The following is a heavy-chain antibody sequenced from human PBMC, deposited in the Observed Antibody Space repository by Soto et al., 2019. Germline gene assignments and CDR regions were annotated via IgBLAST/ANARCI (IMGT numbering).Heavy chain of an antibody. D-gene: IGHD3-22*01. CDR1: GYSFAGYW. CDR3: ARQIYDSDTGPNFQYYFDA. Sequence: GASVKISCKGSGYSFAGYWITWVRQKPGKGLEWMGRIDPSDSQTYYSPSFRGHVTISVTKSITTVCLQGSSLRASDTAMYYCARQIYDSDTGPNFQYYFDAWGQGTPGTVSS. CDR2: IDPSDSQT. V-gene: IGHV5-10-1*01. J-gene: IGHJ4*02.